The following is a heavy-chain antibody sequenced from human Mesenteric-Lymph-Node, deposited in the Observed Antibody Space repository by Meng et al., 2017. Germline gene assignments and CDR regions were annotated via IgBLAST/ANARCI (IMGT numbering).Heavy chain of an antibody. D-gene: IGHD2-21*02. J-gene: IGHJ1*01. CDR2: INPSGGST. V-gene: IGHV1-46*01. CDR1: GYTFTSYY. Sequence: ASVKVSCKASGYTFTSYYMHLVRQAPGQGLEWMGIINPSGGSTSYAQKFQGRVTMTRDTSTSTVYMELSSLRSEDTAVYYCASIKVVVTHAEYFQHWGQGTLVTVSS. CDR3: ASIKVVVTHAEYFQH.